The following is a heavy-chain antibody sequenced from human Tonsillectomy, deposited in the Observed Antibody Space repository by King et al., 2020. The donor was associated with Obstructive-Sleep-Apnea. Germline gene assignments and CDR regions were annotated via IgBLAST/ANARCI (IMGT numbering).Heavy chain of an antibody. D-gene: IGHD3-22*01. Sequence: VQLVESGGGVVQPGGSLRLSCAASGFTFNTYGMHWVRQAPGKGLEWGAFISFALAKKTYAYSVKGRFSVSRDTSKNTMFLQMDSLRAEDTAMYYCARDVLDSSGWEHRTYWGQGTLVTVSS. V-gene: IGHV3-33*01. CDR2: ISFALAKK. CDR1: GFTFNTYG. CDR3: ARDVLDSSGWEHRTY. J-gene: IGHJ4*02.